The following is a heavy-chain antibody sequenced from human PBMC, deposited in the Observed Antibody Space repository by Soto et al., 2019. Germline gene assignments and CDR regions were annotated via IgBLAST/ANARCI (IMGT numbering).Heavy chain of an antibody. Sequence: QVQLVESGGGVVQPGRSLRLSCAASGFTFSSYGMHWVRQAPGKGLEWVAVISYDGSNKYYADSVKGRFTISRDNSKNTLYRQMNSLRAEDTAVYYCAKDYSSGWLDYWGQGTLVTVSS. CDR3: AKDYSSGWLDY. D-gene: IGHD6-19*01. CDR1: GFTFSSYG. J-gene: IGHJ4*02. V-gene: IGHV3-30*18. CDR2: ISYDGSNK.